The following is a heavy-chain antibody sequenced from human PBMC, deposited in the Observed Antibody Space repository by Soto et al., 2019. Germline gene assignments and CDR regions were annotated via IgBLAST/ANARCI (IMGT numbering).Heavy chain of an antibody. D-gene: IGHD3-10*01. CDR1: GFTFSSYA. CDR2: ISYDGSNK. J-gene: IGHJ6*02. V-gene: IGHV3-30-3*01. Sequence: QVQLVESGGGVVQPGRSLRLSCAASGFTFSSYAMHWVRQAPGKGLEWVAVISYDGSNKYYADSVKGRFTISRDNSKNTLYLQMNSLRAKDTAVYYCARDGSGNNYGMDVWSQGTTVTVSS. CDR3: ARDGSGNNYGMDV.